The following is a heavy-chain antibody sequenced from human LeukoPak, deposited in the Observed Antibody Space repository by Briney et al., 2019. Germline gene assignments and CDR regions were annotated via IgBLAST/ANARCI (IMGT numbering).Heavy chain of an antibody. D-gene: IGHD3-10*01. Sequence: SETLSLTCAVYGGSFNGYYWSWIRQSPGKGLEWIGEINHSGFTNYNPSLESRVTISGDTSKNQFSLKLSSVTAADTAVYYCARGSYGDSGIYFGRGRLLDYWGQGALVAVSS. CDR2: INHSGFT. CDR3: ARGSYGDSGIYFGRGRLLDY. V-gene: IGHV4-34*01. CDR1: GGSFNGYY. J-gene: IGHJ4*02.